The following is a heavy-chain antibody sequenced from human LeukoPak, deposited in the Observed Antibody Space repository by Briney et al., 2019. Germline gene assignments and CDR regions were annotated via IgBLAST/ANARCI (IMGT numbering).Heavy chain of an antibody. CDR3: AREGSSSWYDY. V-gene: IGHV4-31*03. J-gene: IGHJ4*02. D-gene: IGHD6-13*01. Sequence: SETLSLTCTVSGGSISSGGYYSSWIRQHPGKGLEWIGYIYYSGSTYYNPSLKSRVTISVDTSKNQFSLKLSSVTAADTAVYYCAREGSSSWYDYWGQGTLVTVSS. CDR1: GGSISSGGYY. CDR2: IYYSGST.